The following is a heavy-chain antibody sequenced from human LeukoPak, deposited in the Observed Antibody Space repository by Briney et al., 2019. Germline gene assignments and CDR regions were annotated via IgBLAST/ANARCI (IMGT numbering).Heavy chain of an antibody. Sequence: GGSLRLSCAASRLTFSDYYMSWIRQAPGKGLEWVSYISGSGSTIYYADSVKGRFTISRDNAKNSLYLQMNSLRVEDTAVYYCARASSGSYSETDYWGQGTLVTVSS. CDR3: ARASSGSYSETDY. V-gene: IGHV3-11*04. CDR2: ISGSGSTI. J-gene: IGHJ4*02. CDR1: RLTFSDYY. D-gene: IGHD1-26*01.